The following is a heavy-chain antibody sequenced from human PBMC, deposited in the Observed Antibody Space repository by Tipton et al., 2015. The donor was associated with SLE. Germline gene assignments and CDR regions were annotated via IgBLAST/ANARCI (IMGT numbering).Heavy chain of an antibody. V-gene: IGHV3-21*04. J-gene: IGHJ3*01. CDR1: GFTFSSYS. Sequence: SLRLSCAASGFTFSSYSMNWVRQAPGKGLEWVSSISSSSSYIYYADSVKGRFTISRDNAKNSLYLEMNSLSAEDTAIYYCAKRVKEEVAFDFWGQGTMVAVSS. CDR3: AKRVKEEVAFDF. D-gene: IGHD3-16*02. CDR2: ISSSSSYI.